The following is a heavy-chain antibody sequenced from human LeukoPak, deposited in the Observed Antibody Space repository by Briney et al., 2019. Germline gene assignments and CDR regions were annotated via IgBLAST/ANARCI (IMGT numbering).Heavy chain of an antibody. D-gene: IGHD2-21*02. CDR1: GGSFSGYY. J-gene: IGHJ4*02. Sequence: SETLSLTCAVYGGSFSGYYWSWIRQPPGEGLEWIGEINHSGSTNYNPSLKGRVTISVDTSKNQFSLKLSSVTAADTAVYYCARGEWSYCGGDCYLFDYWGQGTLVTVSS. CDR2: INHSGST. CDR3: ARGEWSYCGGDCYLFDY. V-gene: IGHV4-34*01.